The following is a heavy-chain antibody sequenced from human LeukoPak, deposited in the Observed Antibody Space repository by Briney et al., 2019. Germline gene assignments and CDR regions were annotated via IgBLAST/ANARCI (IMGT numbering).Heavy chain of an antibody. CDR2: ISSSSSYI. J-gene: IGHJ4*03. CDR1: GFTFSSYS. D-gene: IGHD2-15*01. CDR3: FPGPYCSGGSCYHASFDY. Sequence: PGGSLRLSCAASGFTFSSYSMNWVRQAPGKGLEWVSSISSSSSYIYYADSVKGRFTISRDNAKNSLYLQMNSLRAEDTAVYYCFPGPYCSGGSCYHASFDYWGQGTTVTVSS. V-gene: IGHV3-21*01.